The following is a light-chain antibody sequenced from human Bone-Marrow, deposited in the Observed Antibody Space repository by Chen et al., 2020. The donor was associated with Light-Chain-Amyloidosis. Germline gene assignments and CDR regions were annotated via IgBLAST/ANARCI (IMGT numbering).Light chain of an antibody. CDR1: SSNIGGGYD. CDR2: GHS. Sequence: QSVLTQPPSASGAAGQTVTLSCTGRSSNIGGGYDVHWYQQLPGTAPKLLIYGHSNRPSGVPDRISGSKSGAAASLAITGLQAEDEAEYYCQSFDRSLSGWVFGGGTKLTVL. V-gene: IGLV1-40*01. CDR3: QSFDRSLSGWV. J-gene: IGLJ3*02.